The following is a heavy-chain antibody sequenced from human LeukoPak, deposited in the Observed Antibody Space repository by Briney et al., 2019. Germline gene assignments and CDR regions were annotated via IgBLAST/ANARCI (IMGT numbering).Heavy chain of an antibody. D-gene: IGHD2-15*01. Sequence: TSETLSLTCTVSGGSINTYYWSWIRQPPGKGLEWIGYISYSGSTNFNPSLKSRVTISVYASNNQFSLKLSSVTAADTAVYYCARFRGGMDAFDIWGQGTMVTVSS. CDR2: ISYSGST. CDR3: ARFRGGMDAFDI. CDR1: GGSINTYY. V-gene: IGHV4-59*01. J-gene: IGHJ3*02.